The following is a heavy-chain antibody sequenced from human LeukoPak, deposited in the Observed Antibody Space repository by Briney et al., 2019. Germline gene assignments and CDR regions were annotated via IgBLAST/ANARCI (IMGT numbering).Heavy chain of an antibody. Sequence: PSETLSLTCAVYGGSFSGYYWSWIRLPPGKGLEWIGEINHSGSTNYNPSLKSRVTISADTSKNQFSLKLSSVTAADTAVYYCARDWGSYRYGSFDYWGQGTLVTVSS. CDR3: ARDWGSYRYGSFDY. CDR1: GGSFSGYY. CDR2: INHSGST. D-gene: IGHD3-16*02. V-gene: IGHV4-34*01. J-gene: IGHJ4*02.